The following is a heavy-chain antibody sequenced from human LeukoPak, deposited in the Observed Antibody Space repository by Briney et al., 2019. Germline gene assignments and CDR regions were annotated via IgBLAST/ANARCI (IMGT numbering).Heavy chain of an antibody. V-gene: IGHV1-69*04. D-gene: IGHD6-6*01. J-gene: IGHJ6*02. CDR2: IIPIFGIA. CDR3: ARVEYSSSPGVYYSYGMDV. Sequence: SVKVSCKASGGTFSSYAISWVRHAPGQGLEGVGRIIPIFGIANYAQKFQGRVTITADKSTSTAYMELSSLRSEDTAVYYCARVEYSSSPGVYYSYGMDVWGQGPTVTVSS. CDR1: GGTFSSYA.